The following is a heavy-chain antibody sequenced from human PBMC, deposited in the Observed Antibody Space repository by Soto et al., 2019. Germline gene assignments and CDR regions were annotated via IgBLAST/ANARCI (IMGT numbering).Heavy chain of an antibody. D-gene: IGHD3-9*01. CDR2: IFSDNER. V-gene: IGHV2-5*02. Sequence: ASGPTLVNPTQTLTLTCTFSGFSLSTSGVGVGWIRQPPGKALEWLALIFSDNERSYSTSLQGRLTISKDTSGSQVVLSMTNVDPVDTATYYCARMKVDSYQFYYAMDVWGQGTTVTVSS. J-gene: IGHJ6*02. CDR1: GFSLSTSGVG. CDR3: ARMKVDSYQFYYAMDV.